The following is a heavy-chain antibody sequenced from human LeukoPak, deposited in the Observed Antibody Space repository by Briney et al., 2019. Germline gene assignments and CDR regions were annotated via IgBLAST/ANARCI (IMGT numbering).Heavy chain of an antibody. CDR2: ISWNSGSI. CDR1: GFTFDDYA. Sequence: TGRSLRLSCAASGFTFDDYAMHWVRQAPGKGLEWVSGISWNSGSIGYADSVKGRITISRDNAKNSLYLQMNSLRAEDTALYYCAKSGRYGSGSFYGMDVWGQGTTVTVSS. D-gene: IGHD3-10*01. J-gene: IGHJ6*02. V-gene: IGHV3-9*01. CDR3: AKSGRYGSGSFYGMDV.